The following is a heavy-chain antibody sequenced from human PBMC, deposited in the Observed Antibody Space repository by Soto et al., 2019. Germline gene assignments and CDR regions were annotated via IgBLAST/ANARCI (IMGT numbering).Heavy chain of an antibody. V-gene: IGHV4-34*01. CDR1: GGSFSGYY. D-gene: IGHD3-10*01. Sequence: SETLSLTCAVYGGSFSGYYWSWIRQPPGKGLEWIGEINHSGSTNYNPSLKSRVTISVDTSKNQFSLKLSSVTAADTAVYYCARGRLRITMVRGVPRANWFDPWGQGTLVTVSS. J-gene: IGHJ5*02. CDR2: INHSGST. CDR3: ARGRLRITMVRGVPRANWFDP.